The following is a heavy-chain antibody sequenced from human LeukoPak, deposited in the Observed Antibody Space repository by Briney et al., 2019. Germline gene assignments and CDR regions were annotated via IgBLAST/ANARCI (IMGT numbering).Heavy chain of an antibody. CDR3: ARAPYSSSARYSYYYYYMDV. J-gene: IGHJ6*03. CDR1: GGSLNNYY. Sequence: SETLSLTCTVSGGSLNNYYWTWIRQPAGKGLEWIGRIHPSGITHYNPSLKSRVTPSADTSKSQFSLKLSSVTAADTAVYYCARAPYSSSARYSYYYYYMDVWGKGTTVTVSS. D-gene: IGHD6-6*01. V-gene: IGHV4-4*07. CDR2: IHPSGIT.